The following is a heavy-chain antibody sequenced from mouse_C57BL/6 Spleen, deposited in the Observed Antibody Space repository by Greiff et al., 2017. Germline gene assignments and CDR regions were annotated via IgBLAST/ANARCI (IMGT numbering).Heavy chain of an antibody. V-gene: IGHV1-15*01. J-gene: IGHJ1*03. CDR2: IDPETGGT. CDR3: TRGMGRGRYFDV. CDR1: GYTFTDYE. Sequence: QVQLQQSGAELVRPGASVTLSCKASGYTFTDYEMHWVKQTPVHGLEWIGAIDPETGGTAYNQKFKGKAILTADKSSSTAYMELRSLTSEDSAVYYCTRGMGRGRYFDVWGTGTTVTVSS. D-gene: IGHD4-1*01.